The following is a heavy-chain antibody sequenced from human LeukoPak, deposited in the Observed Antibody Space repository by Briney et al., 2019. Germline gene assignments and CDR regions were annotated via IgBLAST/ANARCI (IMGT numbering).Heavy chain of an antibody. D-gene: IGHD2-2*01. CDR1: GGTFSSYA. CDR2: IIPIFGTA. J-gene: IGHJ4*02. Sequence: ASVKVSCKASGGTFSSYAISWVRQAPGQALEWMGRIIPIFGTANYAQKFQGRVTITTDESTSTAYMELSSLRSEDTAVYYCARDMDLSSSTMGYWGQGTLVTVSS. V-gene: IGHV1-69*05. CDR3: ARDMDLSSSTMGY.